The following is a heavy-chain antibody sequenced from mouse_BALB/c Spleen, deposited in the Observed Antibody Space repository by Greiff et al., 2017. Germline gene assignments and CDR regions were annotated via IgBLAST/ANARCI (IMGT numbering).Heavy chain of an antibody. CDR1: GFSLTSYG. CDR2: IWAGGST. Sequence: VKLMESGPGLVAPSQSLSITCTVSGFSLTSYGVHWVRQPPGKGLEWLGVIWAGGSTNYNSALMSRLSISKDNSKSQVFLKMNSLQTDDTAMYYCARDQGDGNYDAMDYWGQGTSVTVSS. CDR3: ARDQGDGNYDAMDY. J-gene: IGHJ4*01. V-gene: IGHV2-9*02. D-gene: IGHD2-1*01.